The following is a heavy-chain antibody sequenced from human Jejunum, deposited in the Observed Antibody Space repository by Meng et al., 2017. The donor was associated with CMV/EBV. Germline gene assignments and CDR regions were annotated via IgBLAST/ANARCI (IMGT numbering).Heavy chain of an antibody. D-gene: IGHD2-2*01. V-gene: IGHV3-69-1*02. CDR3: ARDPSDIVVVPAAHVGGFDY. J-gene: IGHJ4*02. CDR2: ISRSSPI. Sequence: DYNMKWVRQAPGRGLEWVSYISRSSPIYHADSVKGRFTISRDNAKNSLYLQMNSLRAEDTAVYYCARDPSDIVVVPAAHVGGFDYWGQGTLVTVSS. CDR1: DYN.